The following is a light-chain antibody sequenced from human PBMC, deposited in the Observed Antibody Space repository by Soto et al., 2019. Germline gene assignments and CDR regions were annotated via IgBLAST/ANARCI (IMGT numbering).Light chain of an antibody. CDR1: QSVSSSY. CDR3: QQYGIHLT. Sequence: EIVLTQSPGTLSLSPGERATLSCRASQSVSSSYLAWYQQKPGQAPRLLIYGASSRATGIPDRFSGSGSGTDFTLTISRLEPEDFAVYYCQQYGIHLTFGGGTKVEIK. J-gene: IGKJ4*01. CDR2: GAS. V-gene: IGKV3-20*01.